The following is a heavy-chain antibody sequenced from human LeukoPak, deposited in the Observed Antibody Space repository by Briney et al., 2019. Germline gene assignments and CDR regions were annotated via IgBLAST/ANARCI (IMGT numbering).Heavy chain of an antibody. CDR2: IYYSGTT. V-gene: IGHV4-39*07. D-gene: IGHD1-1*01. Sequence: SETLSLTCTVSGGSISSSSYYWGWIRQAPGTGLEWIGSIYYSGTTYYDPSLKSRVTISIDTSKNQFSLKLSSVTAADTAMYYCARDNDQLGLDPFDYWGQGTLVTVSS. CDR1: GGSISSSSYY. CDR3: ARDNDQLGLDPFDY. J-gene: IGHJ4*02.